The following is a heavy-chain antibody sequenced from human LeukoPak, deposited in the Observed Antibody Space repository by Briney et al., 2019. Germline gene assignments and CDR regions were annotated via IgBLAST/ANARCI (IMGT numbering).Heavy chain of an antibody. D-gene: IGHD3-22*01. Sequence: GESLKISCRGSGYSFGNYWIAWVRQMPGKGLEWMGIVYPGDSSTKYSPSFQGQATISVDRSINTAYLHWSSLTASDTAMYYCARLTDYYDSSGYYRNYNWFDPWGQGTLVTVSS. V-gene: IGHV5-51*01. J-gene: IGHJ5*02. CDR2: VYPGDSST. CDR3: ARLTDYYDSSGYYRNYNWFDP. CDR1: GYSFGNYW.